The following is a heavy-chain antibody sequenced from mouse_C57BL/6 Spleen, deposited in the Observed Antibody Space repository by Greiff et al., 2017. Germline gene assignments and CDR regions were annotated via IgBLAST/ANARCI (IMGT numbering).Heavy chain of an antibody. CDR2: ISYDGSN. V-gene: IGHV3-6*01. CDR1: GYSITSGYY. Sequence: ESGPGLVKPSQSLSLTCSVTGYSITSGYYWNWIRQFPGNKLEWMGYISYDGSNNYNPSLKNRISITRDTSKNQFFLKLNSVTTEDTATYYCAREFTYWGQGTSVTVSS. J-gene: IGHJ4*01. CDR3: AREFTY.